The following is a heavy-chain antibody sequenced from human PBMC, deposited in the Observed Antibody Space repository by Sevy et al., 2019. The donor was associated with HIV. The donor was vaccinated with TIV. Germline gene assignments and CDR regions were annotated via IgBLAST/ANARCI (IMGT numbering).Heavy chain of an antibody. Sequence: MHGESLKISCKGSGYSFTSYWIGWVRQMPGKGLEWMGIIYPGDSDTRYSPSFQGQVTISADKSISTAYLQWSSLKASDTAMYYCARHKMIRSPAVYDYWGQGTLVTVSS. CDR2: IYPGDSDT. J-gene: IGHJ4*02. V-gene: IGHV5-51*01. CDR3: ARHKMIRSPAVYDY. D-gene: IGHD2-8*01. CDR1: GYSFTSYW.